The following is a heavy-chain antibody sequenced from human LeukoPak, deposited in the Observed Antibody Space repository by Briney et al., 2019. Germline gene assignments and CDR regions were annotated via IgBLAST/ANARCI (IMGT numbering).Heavy chain of an antibody. CDR1: GFMFSDYY. CDR3: ARTDYYGSGSYKFDP. V-gene: IGHV3-11*04. D-gene: IGHD3-10*01. Sequence: TGGSLRLSCAASGFMFSDYYMSWIRQAPGKGLEWLSYISSSGSTIYYADSVKGRFTITRDNAKNSLYLQMNSLRAEDTAVYYCARTDYYGSGSYKFDPWGQGTLVTVSS. CDR2: ISSSGSTI. J-gene: IGHJ5*02.